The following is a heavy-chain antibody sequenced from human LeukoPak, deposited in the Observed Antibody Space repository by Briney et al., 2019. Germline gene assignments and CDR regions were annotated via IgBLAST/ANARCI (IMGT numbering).Heavy chain of an antibody. CDR3: ARGDLRRGYSGYFDY. CDR2: INTNTGNP. J-gene: IGHJ4*02. D-gene: IGHD5-12*01. Sequence: GASVKVSCKASGYTFTGYYMHWVRQAPGQGLEWMGWINTNTGNPTYAQGFTGRFVFSLDTSVSTAYLQISSLKAEDTAVYYCARGDLRRGYSGYFDYWGQGTLVTVSS. CDR1: GYTFTGYY. V-gene: IGHV7-4-1*02.